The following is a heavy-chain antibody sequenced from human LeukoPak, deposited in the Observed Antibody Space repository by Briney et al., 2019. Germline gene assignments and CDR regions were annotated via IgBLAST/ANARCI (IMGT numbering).Heavy chain of an antibody. CDR3: ARVRLRFLEWPQMDV. J-gene: IGHJ6*02. D-gene: IGHD3-3*01. CDR2: INPSGGST. CDR1: GYTFTGYY. V-gene: IGHV1-46*01. Sequence: ASVKVSCKASGYTFTGYYMHWVRQAPGQGLEWMGIINPSGGSTSYAQKFQGRVTMTRDTSTSTVYMELSSLRSEDTAVYYCARVRLRFLEWPQMDVWGQGTTVTVSS.